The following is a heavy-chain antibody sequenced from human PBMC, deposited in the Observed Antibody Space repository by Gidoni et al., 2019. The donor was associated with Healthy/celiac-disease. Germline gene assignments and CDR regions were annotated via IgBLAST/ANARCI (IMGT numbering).Heavy chain of an antibody. CDR2: IYTSGST. J-gene: IGHJ6*02. CDR1: GGSISSYY. D-gene: IGHD6-13*01. CDR3: ARLAGDSSSWYYYYYGMDV. Sequence: QVQLQESGPGLVKPSETLSLTCTRSGGSISSYYWSWIRQPAGKGLEWIGRIYTSGSTNYNPSLKSRVTMSVDTSKNQFSLKLSSVTAADTAVYYCARLAGDSSSWYYYYYGMDVWGQGTTVTVSS. V-gene: IGHV4-4*07.